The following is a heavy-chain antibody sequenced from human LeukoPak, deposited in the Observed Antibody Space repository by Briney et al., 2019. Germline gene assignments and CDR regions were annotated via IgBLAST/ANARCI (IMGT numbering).Heavy chain of an antibody. CDR1: GFTLTDYW. J-gene: IGHJ4*02. CDR2: TNHDGGGK. Sequence: GGSLRLSCAASGFTLTDYWMSWVRQAPGKGLEWVATTNHDGGGKYYSDSLEGRFTISRDTAKNSLHLQMNSLRAEDTALYYCAKDTGDNVVVTNDYWGQGTLVTVSS. V-gene: IGHV3-7*01. D-gene: IGHD3-22*01. CDR3: AKDTGDNVVVTNDY.